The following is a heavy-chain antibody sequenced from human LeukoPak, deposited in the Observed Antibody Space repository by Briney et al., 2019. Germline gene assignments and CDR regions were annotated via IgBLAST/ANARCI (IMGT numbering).Heavy chain of an antibody. CDR1: GGTLFSYV. V-gene: IGHV1-69*05. D-gene: IGHD4-11*01. Sequence: ASVKVSCKASGGTLFSYVINRVRQAPGQGLEWMGRIIPSYGTANYAQKFQGRVTITTDESTSTAYMELSNLRSEDTAVYFCARPMTTVTTGVDYWGQGTLVTVSS. CDR2: IIPSYGTA. J-gene: IGHJ4*02. CDR3: ARPMTTVTTGVDY.